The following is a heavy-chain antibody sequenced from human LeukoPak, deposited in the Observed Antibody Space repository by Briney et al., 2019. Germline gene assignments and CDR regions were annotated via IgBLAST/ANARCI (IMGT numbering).Heavy chain of an antibody. J-gene: IGHJ4*02. Sequence: GGSLRLSCAASGFTFDDYAMHWVRQAPGKGLEWVSGISWNSGTIGYADSVKGRFTISRDNAKNSLYLQMSSLRPEDTALYYCAKERYDGSGAAYDNWGQGTLVTVSP. CDR1: GFTFDDYA. V-gene: IGHV3-9*01. CDR3: AKERYDGSGAAYDN. D-gene: IGHD3-10*01. CDR2: ISWNSGTI.